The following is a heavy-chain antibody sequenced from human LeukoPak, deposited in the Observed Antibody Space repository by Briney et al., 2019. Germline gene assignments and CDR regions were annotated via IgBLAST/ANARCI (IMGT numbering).Heavy chain of an antibody. J-gene: IGHJ4*02. CDR3: AWRDGYSFDF. D-gene: IGHD5-24*01. CDR1: GYTFTTHD. V-gene: IGHV1-8*01. Sequence: ASVKVSCRTSGYTFTTHDINWVRQATGQALEWMGWMNPKSGNTGYAQKFQGRVTMTGNTSISTAYMELSSLRSEDTAVYYCAWRDGYSFDFWGQGTLVTVSS. CDR2: MNPKSGNT.